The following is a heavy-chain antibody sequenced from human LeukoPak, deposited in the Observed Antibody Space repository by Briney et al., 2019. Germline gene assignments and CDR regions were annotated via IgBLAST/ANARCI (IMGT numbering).Heavy chain of an antibody. CDR3: AKDTHGMDV. V-gene: IGHV3-9*01. Sequence: GGSLRLSCAASGFTFDDYAMHWVRQAPGKGLEWVSGISWNSGSIGYADSVKGRFTIPRDNAKNSLYLQMNSLRAEDTALYYCAKDTHGMDVWGQGTTVTVSS. CDR2: ISWNSGSI. CDR1: GFTFDDYA. J-gene: IGHJ6*02.